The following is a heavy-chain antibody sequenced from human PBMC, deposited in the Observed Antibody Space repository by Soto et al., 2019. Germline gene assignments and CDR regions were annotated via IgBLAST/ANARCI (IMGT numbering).Heavy chain of an antibody. Sequence: QITLKESGPTLVKPTQTLTLTCTFSGFSLSTSGVGVGWIRQPPGKPLEWLALIYWDDDKRYSPSLKSRRTITKGTSENQVVLTMPNMDPGASATCFCESRRYTGCGVGYWGQGTLVTVSS. J-gene: IGHJ4*02. CDR1: GFSLSTSGVG. CDR2: IYWDDDK. CDR3: ESRRYTGCGVGY. V-gene: IGHV2-5*02. D-gene: IGHD3-9*01.